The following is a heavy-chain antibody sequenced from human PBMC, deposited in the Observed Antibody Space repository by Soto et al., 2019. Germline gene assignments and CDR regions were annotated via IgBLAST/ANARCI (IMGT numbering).Heavy chain of an antibody. V-gene: IGHV5-10-1*03. Sequence: EVQLVQSGAEVKKPGESLRISCKGSGYNFSTYWITWVRQMPGKGPEWMGRIDPSESLINYSPSFHGHVTISTDMSISIAYLQWSSLKVSDTGMYYCARHRRREDDTNYFDFWGQGTLVTVSS. CDR3: ARHRRREDDTNYFDF. CDR1: GYNFSTYW. D-gene: IGHD1-1*01. CDR2: IDPSESLI. J-gene: IGHJ4*02.